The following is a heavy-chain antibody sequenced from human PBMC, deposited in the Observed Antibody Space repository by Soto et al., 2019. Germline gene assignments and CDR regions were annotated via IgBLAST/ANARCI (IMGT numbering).Heavy chain of an antibody. D-gene: IGHD3-10*01. V-gene: IGHV3-33*01. CDR2: IWYDGSNQ. J-gene: IGHJ5*01. CDR1: GFTFSNYG. CDR3: ARDRGGTELITDWFDS. Sequence: GGSLRLSCAASGFTFSNYGMHWVRQAPGKGLEWVAVIWYDGSNQFYAESVKGRFTISRDNSKNTLYLQMNSLRGEDTAVYYCARDRGGTELITDWFDSWGQGTLVTVSS.